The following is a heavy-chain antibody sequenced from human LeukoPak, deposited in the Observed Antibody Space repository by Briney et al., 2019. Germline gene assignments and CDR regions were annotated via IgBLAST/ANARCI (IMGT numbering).Heavy chain of an antibody. D-gene: IGHD6-6*01. V-gene: IGHV3-7*01. J-gene: IGHJ4*02. CDR2: IKQDGSEK. CDR1: GFTFSSYW. Sequence: GGSLRLSCAASGFTFSSYWVSWVRQAPGKGLEWVANIKQDGSEKYYVDSVKGRFTISRDNAKNSLYLQMNSLRAEDTAVYYCARTGYSSSSADYWGQGTLVTVSS. CDR3: ARTGYSSSSADY.